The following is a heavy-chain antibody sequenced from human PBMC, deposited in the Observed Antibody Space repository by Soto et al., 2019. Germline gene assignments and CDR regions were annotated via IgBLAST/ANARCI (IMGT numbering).Heavy chain of an antibody. D-gene: IGHD5-18*01. J-gene: IGHJ4*02. V-gene: IGHV4-39*01. CDR3: ASTPRGYSYGRIGY. Sequence: SETLSLTCTVSGGSISSSSYYWGWIRQPPGKGLEWIGSIYYSGSTYYNPSLKSRVTISVDTSKNQFSLKLSSVTAADTAVYYCASTPRGYSYGRIGYWGQGTMVTVSS. CDR2: IYYSGST. CDR1: GGSISSSSYY.